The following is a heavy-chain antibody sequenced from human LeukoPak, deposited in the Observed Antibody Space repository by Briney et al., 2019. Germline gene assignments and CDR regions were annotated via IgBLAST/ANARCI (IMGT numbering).Heavy chain of an antibody. D-gene: IGHD2-2*01. CDR2: IYYSGST. CDR3: ARGGGYCSSTSCYPNAFDI. CDR1: GGSISSYY. J-gene: IGHJ3*02. Sequence: PSETLSLTCTVAGGSISSYYWSWIRQPPGKGLEWIGYIYYSGSTYYNPSLKSRVTISVDTSKNQFSLKLSSVTAADTAGYYCARGGGYCSSTSCYPNAFDIWGQGTMVTVSS. V-gene: IGHV4-59*08.